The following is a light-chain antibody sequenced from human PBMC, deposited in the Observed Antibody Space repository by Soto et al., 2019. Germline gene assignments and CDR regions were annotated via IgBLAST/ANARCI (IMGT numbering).Light chain of an antibody. CDR1: QSISSY. Sequence: DVQMTQSPSSLSSSVGDIFTISGRASQSISSYLNWYQQKPGKAPKLLIYAASSLQSGVPSRFSGSGSGTDFTLTISSLQPEDFATYYCQQSYSTPITFGQGTRLEI. CDR2: AAS. V-gene: IGKV1-39*01. J-gene: IGKJ5*01. CDR3: QQSYSTPIT.